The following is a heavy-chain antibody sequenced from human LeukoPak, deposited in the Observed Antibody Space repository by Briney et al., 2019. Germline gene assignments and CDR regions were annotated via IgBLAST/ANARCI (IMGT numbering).Heavy chain of an antibody. J-gene: IGHJ4*02. CDR3: ATGRWFGELLAYFDY. D-gene: IGHD3-10*01. CDR1: GYTLTELS. Sequence: GASVKVSCKVSGYTLTELSMHWVRQAPGKGLEWMGGFDPEDGETIYAQKFQGRVTMTEDTSTDTAYMELSSLRSEGTAVYYCATGRWFGELLAYFDYWGQGTLVTVSS. V-gene: IGHV1-24*01. CDR2: FDPEDGET.